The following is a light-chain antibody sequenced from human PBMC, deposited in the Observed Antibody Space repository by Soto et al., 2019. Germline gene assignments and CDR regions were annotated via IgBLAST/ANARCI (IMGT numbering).Light chain of an antibody. CDR3: QQYYITPFT. J-gene: IGKJ3*01. Sequence: DIVMTQSPDSLAVSLGERATINCKSSQSVLYSSNNKNYLAWYQQKPRQAPKLLLYWASTRESGVPDRFSGSGSGTDFTLTISSLQSEDVAVYYCQQYYITPFTFGPGTKVDIK. CDR2: WAS. CDR1: QSVLYSSNNKNY. V-gene: IGKV4-1*01.